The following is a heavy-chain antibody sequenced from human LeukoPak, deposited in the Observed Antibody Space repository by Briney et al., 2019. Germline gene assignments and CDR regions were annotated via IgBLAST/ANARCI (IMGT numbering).Heavy chain of an antibody. CDR2: IYYSGST. D-gene: IGHD6-6*01. J-gene: IGHJ5*02. CDR1: GGSISSYY. CDR3: ARGDYSSSRFDP. Sequence: SETLSLTCTVSGGSISSYYWSWIRQPPGKGLEWIGDIYYSGSTNYNPSLKSRVTISVDTSKNQFSLKLSSVAAADTAVYYCARGDYSSSRFDPWGQGTLVTVSS. V-gene: IGHV4-59*01.